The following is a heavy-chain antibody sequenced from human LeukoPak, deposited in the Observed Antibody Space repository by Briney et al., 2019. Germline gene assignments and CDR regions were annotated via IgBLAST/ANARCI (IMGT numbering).Heavy chain of an antibody. V-gene: IGHV3-23*01. Sequence: GGSLRLSCAASGFTFSSYGMHWFRQPPGKALEWVSLISVPGGNTYYADSVKGRFTISRDNSKNTLYLQMNSLTAEDTAVYYCAKEDCSAGGCYYSDFDSWGQGVLVTVSS. CDR1: GFTFSSYG. D-gene: IGHD2-15*01. J-gene: IGHJ4*02. CDR3: AKEDCSAGGCYYSDFDS. CDR2: ISVPGGNT.